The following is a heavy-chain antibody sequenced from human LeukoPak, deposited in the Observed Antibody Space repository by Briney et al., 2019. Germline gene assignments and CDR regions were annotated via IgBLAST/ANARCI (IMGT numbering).Heavy chain of an antibody. CDR2: TNHSGST. V-gene: IGHV4-34*01. Sequence: SETLSLTCAVYGGSFSGYYWSWIRQPPGKGLEWIGETNHSGSTNYNPSLKSRVTISVDTSKNQFSLKPSSVTAADTAVCYCARVQTAMVREYWGQGTLVTVSS. J-gene: IGHJ4*02. D-gene: IGHD5-18*01. CDR3: ARVQTAMVREY. CDR1: GGSFSGYY.